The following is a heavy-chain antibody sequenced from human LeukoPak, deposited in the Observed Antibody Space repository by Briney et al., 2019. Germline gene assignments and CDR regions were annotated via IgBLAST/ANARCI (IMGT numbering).Heavy chain of an antibody. CDR1: GFTFNRYG. V-gene: IGHV3-30*03. Sequence: PGGSLRLSCAASGFTFNRYGMHWVRQAPGKGLEWVAVISFDGKVSYYADSVKGRFTISRDNPKNTLYLQMNSLRDDDTAVYYCARVFLERLTSGYFDNWGQGTLVTVSP. J-gene: IGHJ4*02. CDR2: ISFDGKVS. D-gene: IGHD3-3*01. CDR3: ARVFLERLTSGYFDN.